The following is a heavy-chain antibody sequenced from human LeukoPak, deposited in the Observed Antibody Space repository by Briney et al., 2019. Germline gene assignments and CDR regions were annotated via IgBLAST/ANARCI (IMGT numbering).Heavy chain of an antibody. J-gene: IGHJ4*02. CDR3: ARLFYSSSWYGPWYFDY. CDR2: IYYSGST. CDR1: GGSISSSGYY. V-gene: IGHV4-39*01. Sequence: SETLSLTCTVSGGSISSSGYYWGWIRQPPGKGLNWIGSIYYSGSTYYNPSLKSRVTISVDTSKNQFSLKLSSVTAADTAVYYCARLFYSSSWYGPWYFDYWGQATLVTLSS. D-gene: IGHD6-13*01.